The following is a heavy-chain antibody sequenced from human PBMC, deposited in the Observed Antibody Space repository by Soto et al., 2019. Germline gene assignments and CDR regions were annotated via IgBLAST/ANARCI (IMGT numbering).Heavy chain of an antibody. V-gene: IGHV3-49*05. CDR3: SRLLXXXXXXSHYYYGVDV. D-gene: IGHD2-15*01. CDR1: GFSFGDYA. CDR2: IRSKAYGGRT. J-gene: IGHJ6*02. Sequence: EVQLVESGGGLVKPGRSLRLSCTVFGFSFGDYAMSWFRQAPGKGLEWVGFIRSKAYGGRTDYAASVTGRFTISRDDSRXIAYLQVNSXXTEDTAVYYCSRLLXXXXXXSHYYYGVDVWGQGTTVTVSS.